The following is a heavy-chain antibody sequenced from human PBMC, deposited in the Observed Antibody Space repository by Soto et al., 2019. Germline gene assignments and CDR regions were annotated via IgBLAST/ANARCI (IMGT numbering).Heavy chain of an antibody. CDR3: ASGRMTQWLVGVGDAFDI. Sequence: SETRSLTCTVSGGSISSSSYYWGWIRQPPGKGLEWIGSIYYSGSTYYNPSLKSRVTISVDTSKNQFSLKLSSVTAADTAVYYCASGRMTQWLVGVGDAFDIWGQGTMVTV. CDR2: IYYSGST. V-gene: IGHV4-39*01. J-gene: IGHJ3*02. D-gene: IGHD6-19*01. CDR1: GGSISSSSYY.